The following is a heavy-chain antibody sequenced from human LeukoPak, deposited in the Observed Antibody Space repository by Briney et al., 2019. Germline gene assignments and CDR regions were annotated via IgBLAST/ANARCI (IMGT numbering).Heavy chain of an antibody. V-gene: IGHV3-33*01. CDR3: ARDYGGNSLGGFDY. CDR2: IWYDGSNK. D-gene: IGHD4-23*01. Sequence: GRSLRLSCAASGFTFSSYGMHWVRQAPGKGLEWVAVIWYDGSNKYYADSVKGRFTISRDNSKNTLYLQMNSLRAEDTAVYYCARDYGGNSLGGFDYWGQGTLVTVSS. CDR1: GFTFSSYG. J-gene: IGHJ4*02.